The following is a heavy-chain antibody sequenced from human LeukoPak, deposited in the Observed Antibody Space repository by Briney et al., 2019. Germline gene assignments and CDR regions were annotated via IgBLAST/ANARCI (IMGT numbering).Heavy chain of an antibody. Sequence: PGGSLRLSCAASGFTFSNYNMHWVRQAPGKGLEWVSYITSRSSSIYYADSVKGRFTISRDNAQNSLYLQMNSLRDEDTAVYYCARDSRFGKLLIPYFDYWGQGTLVTVSS. D-gene: IGHD3-10*01. J-gene: IGHJ4*02. CDR2: ITSRSSSI. V-gene: IGHV3-48*02. CDR3: ARDSRFGKLLIPYFDY. CDR1: GFTFSNYN.